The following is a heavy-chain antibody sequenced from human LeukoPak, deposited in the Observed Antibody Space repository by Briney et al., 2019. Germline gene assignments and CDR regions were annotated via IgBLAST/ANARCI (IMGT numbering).Heavy chain of an antibody. CDR3: AKGPGWRVILYFDY. D-gene: IGHD3-16*02. V-gene: IGHV3-23*01. J-gene: IGHJ4*02. CDR1: GFTFSSYG. Sequence: GGSLRLSCAASGFTFSSYGMSWVRQAPGKGLEWVSAISGSGGSTYYADSVKGRFTISRDNSKNTLYLQMNSLRAEDTAVYYCAKGPGWRVILYFDYWGQGTLVTVSS. CDR2: ISGSGGST.